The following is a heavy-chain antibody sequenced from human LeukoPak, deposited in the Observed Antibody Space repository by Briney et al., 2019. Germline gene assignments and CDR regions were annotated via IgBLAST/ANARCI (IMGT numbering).Heavy chain of an antibody. D-gene: IGHD3-22*01. J-gene: IGHJ4*02. CDR1: GGSISSFY. V-gene: IGHV4-59*12. CDR2: IYYSGST. CDR3: ARAPSPYYYDSSAYYSDY. Sequence: SETLSLTCTVSGGSISSFYWSWIRQPPGKALEWIGYIYYSGSTYYNASLKSRVTISVDTSKNQFSLKLSSVTAADTAVYYCARAPSPYYYDSSAYYSDYWGQGTLVTVSS.